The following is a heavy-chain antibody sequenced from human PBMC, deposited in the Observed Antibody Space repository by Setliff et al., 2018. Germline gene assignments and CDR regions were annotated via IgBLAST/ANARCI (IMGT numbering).Heavy chain of an antibody. CDR2: IKRESDGGTT. J-gene: IGHJ6*02. D-gene: IGHD5-18*01. V-gene: IGHV3-15*01. CDR3: ISLWLGYYGLDV. Sequence: WVRQAPGKGLEWVGRIKRESDGGTTDYAAPVKGRFTISRDDSKNTLYLQMNSLKTEDTAVYYCISLWLGYYGLDVWGQGTTVTVS.